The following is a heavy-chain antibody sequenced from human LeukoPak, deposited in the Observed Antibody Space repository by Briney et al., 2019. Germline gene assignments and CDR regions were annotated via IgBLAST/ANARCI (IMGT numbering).Heavy chain of an antibody. CDR1: GYTFTGYY. CDR2: INPNSGGT. V-gene: IGHV1-2*02. D-gene: IGHD3-22*01. CDR3: ARRDYYASSGYSD. Sequence: ASVKVSCKASGYTFTGYYMHWVRQAPGQGLEWMGWINPNSGGTNYAQKFQGRVTMTRDTSISTAYMELSRLRSDDTAVYYCARRDYYASSGYSDWGQGTLVTVSS. J-gene: IGHJ4*02.